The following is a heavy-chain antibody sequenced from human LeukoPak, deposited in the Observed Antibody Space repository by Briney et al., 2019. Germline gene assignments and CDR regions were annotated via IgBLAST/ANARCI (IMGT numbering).Heavy chain of an antibody. CDR1: GGSISSYY. Sequence: SETLSLTCTVSGGSISSYYWSWIRQPPGKGLEWIGYIYYSGGTNYNPSLKSRVSISVDTSKNQFSLKLSSVTAADTAMYYCARHKTGEVYFDYWGQETLVTVSS. D-gene: IGHD7-27*01. CDR2: IYYSGGT. V-gene: IGHV4-59*08. J-gene: IGHJ4*02. CDR3: ARHKTGEVYFDY.